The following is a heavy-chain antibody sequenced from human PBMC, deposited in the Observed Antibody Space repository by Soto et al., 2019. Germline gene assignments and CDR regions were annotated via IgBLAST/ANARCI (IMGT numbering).Heavy chain of an antibody. J-gene: IGHJ6*02. Sequence: SCAASGFTFSSYAMHWVRQAPGKGLEWVAVISYDGSNKYYADSVKGRFTISRDNSKNTLYLQMNSLRAEDTAVYYCARDRVAARPQGYYYYYGMDVWGQGTTVTVS. CDR3: ARDRVAARPQGYYYYYGMDV. V-gene: IGHV3-30-3*01. CDR2: ISYDGSNK. D-gene: IGHD6-6*01. CDR1: GFTFSSYA.